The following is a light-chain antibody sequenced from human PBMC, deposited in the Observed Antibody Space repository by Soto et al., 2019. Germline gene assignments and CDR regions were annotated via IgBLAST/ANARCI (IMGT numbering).Light chain of an antibody. V-gene: IGKV1-5*01. J-gene: IGKJ1*01. CDR2: DAA. Sequence: DIQMTQSPSTLSAYVGDRVTITCRASQSISSWLAWYQQKPGKAPNLLIYDAASLEAGVPSRFSGSGTGTEFTLTINSLQPTDFATYYCQQVDSYPRTFGQGTKVDI. CDR1: QSISSW. CDR3: QQVDSYPRT.